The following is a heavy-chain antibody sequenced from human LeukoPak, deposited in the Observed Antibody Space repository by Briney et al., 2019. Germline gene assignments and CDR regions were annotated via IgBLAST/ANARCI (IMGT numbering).Heavy chain of an antibody. Sequence: SETLSLTCTVSGGSISSYYWSWIRQPPGKGQEWIGYIYYSGSTNYNPSLKSRATISVDTSKNQFSLKLSSVTAADTAVYYCARGAVVIALSFDIWGQGTMVTVSS. V-gene: IGHV4-59*01. CDR3: ARGAVVIALSFDI. CDR1: GGSISSYY. J-gene: IGHJ3*02. D-gene: IGHD2-21*01. CDR2: IYYSGST.